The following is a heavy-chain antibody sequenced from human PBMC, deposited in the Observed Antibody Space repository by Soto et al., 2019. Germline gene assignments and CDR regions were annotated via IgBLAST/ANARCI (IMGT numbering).Heavy chain of an antibody. CDR1: GFTFSSYW. CDR2: TNSDGSST. D-gene: IGHD6-13*01. J-gene: IGHJ4*02. Sequence: EVQLVESGGGLVQTGGSLRLSCAASGFTFSSYWMHWVRQAPGKGLVWVSRTNSDGSSTNYAGSVKGRFTISRDNAKNTVYLQMDSLRAEDTAVYYCVRSPRAARGQFDYWGQGTLVTVSS. CDR3: VRSPRAARGQFDY. V-gene: IGHV3-74*01.